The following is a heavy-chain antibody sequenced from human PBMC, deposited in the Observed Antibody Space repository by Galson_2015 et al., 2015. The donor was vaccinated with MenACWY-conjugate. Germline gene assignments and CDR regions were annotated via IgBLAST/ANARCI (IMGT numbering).Heavy chain of an antibody. CDR3: ARAISLRGSGNFPPDHMDV. J-gene: IGHJ6*03. Sequence: SLRLSCAATSFTVSSNYVAWVRQAPGKGLECVSVIYSGGSTYYTDSVKGRFTVSRDSSKNTVHLQMDNLRVEDTAVYYCARAISLRGSGNFPPDHMDVWGKGTTVTVSS. V-gene: IGHV3-53*01. CDR1: SFTVSSNY. D-gene: IGHD3-10*01. CDR2: IYSGGST.